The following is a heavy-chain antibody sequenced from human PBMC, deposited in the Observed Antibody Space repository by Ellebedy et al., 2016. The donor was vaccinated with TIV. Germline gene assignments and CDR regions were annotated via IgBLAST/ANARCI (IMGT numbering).Heavy chain of an antibody. V-gene: IGHV3-7*04. D-gene: IGHD7-27*01. CDR2: MNPLGSEI. Sequence: GESLKISCEASGFTFSNFAMGWVRQAPGKGLEWVASMNPLGSEISYVDSVRGRFIISRDNTKKLLYLQMHSLRVEDTAVYYCAKDPNWDSGNWGQGTLVTVSS. J-gene: IGHJ4*02. CDR1: GFTFSNFA. CDR3: AKDPNWDSGN.